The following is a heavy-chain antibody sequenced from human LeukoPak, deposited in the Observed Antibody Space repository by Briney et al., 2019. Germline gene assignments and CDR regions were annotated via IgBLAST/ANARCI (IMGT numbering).Heavy chain of an antibody. V-gene: IGHV3-23*01. CDR3: ANRWGTQALGNNIDM. J-gene: IGHJ3*02. CDR1: GFIFSSHA. CDR2: IGGSGSSR. D-gene: IGHD2-8*02. Sequence: GGSLRLSCAASGFIFSSHAMNWVRQAPGKGLEWVSAIGGSGSSRSYADSVKGRFAISRDNSKNTLYLQMNSLRPEDTAVYYCANRWGTQALGNNIDMWGQGTLVAVSS.